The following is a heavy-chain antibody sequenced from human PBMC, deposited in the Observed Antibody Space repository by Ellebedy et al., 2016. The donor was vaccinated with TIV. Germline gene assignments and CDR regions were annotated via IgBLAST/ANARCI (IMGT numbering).Heavy chain of an antibody. CDR1: GLTFSSYA. Sequence: GESLKISCAASGLTFSSYAMSWVRQAPGKGLEWVSTISHTGSRTYYANSVEGRFIISRDNSKRTLYLQMNSLRAEDTAVYYCAKGRGGGSDSSAPRYYFDSWGLGTLVTVSS. CDR2: ISHTGSRT. V-gene: IGHV3-23*01. CDR3: AKGRGGGSDSSAPRYYFDS. J-gene: IGHJ4*02. D-gene: IGHD6-19*01.